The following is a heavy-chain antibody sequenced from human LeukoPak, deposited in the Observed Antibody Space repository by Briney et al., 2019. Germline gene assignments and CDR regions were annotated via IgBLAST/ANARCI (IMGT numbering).Heavy chain of an antibody. J-gene: IGHJ4*02. D-gene: IGHD2-15*01. CDR2: ISSSSSYI. CDR1: GFTFSSYS. Sequence: PGGSLRLSCAASGFTFSSYSMNWVRQAPGKGLEWVSSISSSSSYIYYADSVKGRFTISRDNAKNSLYLQMNSLRAEDTAVYYCASLYCSGGSCYSVGVWGQGTLVTVSS. V-gene: IGHV3-21*01. CDR3: ASLYCSGGSCYSVGV.